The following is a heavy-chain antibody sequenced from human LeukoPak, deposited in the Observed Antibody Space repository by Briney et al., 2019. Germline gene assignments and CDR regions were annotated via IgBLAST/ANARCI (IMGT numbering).Heavy chain of an antibody. V-gene: IGHV1-46*01. CDR3: ARDLRNYGDYERTNWFDP. CDR2: INPSGGST. D-gene: IGHD4-17*01. CDR1: GYTFTSYY. Sequence: RWASVKVSCKASGYTFTSYYMHWVRQAPGQGLEWMGIINPSGGSTSYAQKFQGRVTITADESTSTAYMELSSLRSEDTAVYYCARDLRNYGDYERTNWFDPWGQGTLVTVSS. J-gene: IGHJ5*02.